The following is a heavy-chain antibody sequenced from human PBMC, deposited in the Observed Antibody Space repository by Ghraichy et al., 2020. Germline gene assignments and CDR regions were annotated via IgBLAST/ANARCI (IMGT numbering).Heavy chain of an antibody. CDR3: ATSHDDFWSGYYEPYY. V-gene: IGHV1-18*01. CDR1: GYTFTSYG. D-gene: IGHD3-3*01. CDR2: ISAYNGNT. Sequence: ASVKVSCKASGYTFTSYGISWVRQAPGQGLEWMGWISAYNGNTNYAQKLQGRVTMTTDTSTSTAYMELRSLRSDDTAVYYCATSHDDFWSGYYEPYYWGQGTLVTVSS. J-gene: IGHJ4*02.